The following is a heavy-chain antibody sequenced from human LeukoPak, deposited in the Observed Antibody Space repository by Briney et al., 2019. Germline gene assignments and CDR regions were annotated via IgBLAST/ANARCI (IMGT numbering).Heavy chain of an antibody. J-gene: IGHJ3*02. CDR1: GYTFTSYY. D-gene: IGHD2-2*01. Sequence: ASVKVSCKASGYTFTSYYMHWGRQAPGQGLEWMGIINPSGGSTSYAQKFQGRVTMTRDTSTSTVYMELSSLTSEDTAVYYCARGRGVVVPAPPTGDPIDIWGQGTMVTVSS. CDR2: INPSGGST. V-gene: IGHV1-46*01. CDR3: ARGRGVVVPAPPTGDPIDI.